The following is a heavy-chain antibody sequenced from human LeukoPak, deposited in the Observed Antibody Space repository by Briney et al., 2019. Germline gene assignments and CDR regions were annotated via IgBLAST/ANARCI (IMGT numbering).Heavy chain of an antibody. V-gene: IGHV3-21*01. CDR3: ARLGSTSCPISFDY. Sequence: PGGSLRLSCAASGFTFSSYSMNWVRQAPGKGLEWASSISSSSSYIYYADSVKGRFTISRDNAKNSLYLQMNSLRAEDTAVYYCARLGSTSCPISFDYWGQGTLVTVSS. J-gene: IGHJ4*02. CDR2: ISSSSSYI. CDR1: GFTFSSYS. D-gene: IGHD2-2*01.